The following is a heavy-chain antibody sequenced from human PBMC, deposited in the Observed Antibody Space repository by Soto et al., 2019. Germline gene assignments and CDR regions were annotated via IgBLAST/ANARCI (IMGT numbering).Heavy chain of an antibody. V-gene: IGHV4-39*01. CDR3: ARHRGYYDILTGYYTELNFDY. Sequence: PSETLSLTCTVSGGSISSSSYYWGWIRQPPGKGLEWIGSIYYSGSTYHNPSLKSRVTISVDTSKNQFSLKLSSVTAADTAVYYCARHRGYYDILTGYYTELNFDYWGQGTLVTSPQ. CDR1: GGSISSSSYY. D-gene: IGHD3-9*01. CDR2: IYYSGST. J-gene: IGHJ4*02.